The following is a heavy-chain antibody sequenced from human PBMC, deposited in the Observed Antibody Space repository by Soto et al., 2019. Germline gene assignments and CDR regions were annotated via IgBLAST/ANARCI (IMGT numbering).Heavy chain of an antibody. CDR1: GFAFSSHP. CDR3: ARRAFGSSRSFDI. J-gene: IGHJ3*02. V-gene: IGHV3-23*01. Sequence: LSCAASGFAFSSHPMSSVRQAPERGLEWVSGISDSGGLTYNADSVKGRFTISRDNSKNTLYLQMNSLRAEDTALYYCARRAFGSSRSFDIWGQGTRVTVSS. D-gene: IGHD6-6*01. CDR2: ISDSGGLT.